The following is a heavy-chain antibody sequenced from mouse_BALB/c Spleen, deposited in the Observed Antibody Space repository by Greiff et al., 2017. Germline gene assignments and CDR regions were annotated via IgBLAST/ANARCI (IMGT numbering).Heavy chain of an antibody. J-gene: IGHJ3*01. CDR2: IDPANGNT. Sequence: VQLKQSGAELVKPGASVKLSCTASGFNIKDTYMHWVKQRPEQGLEWIGRIDPANGNTKYDPKFQGKATITADTSSNTAYLQLSSLTSEDTAVYYCARATATTWFAYWGQGTLVTVSA. D-gene: IGHD1-2*01. CDR3: ARATATTWFAY. V-gene: IGHV14-3*02. CDR1: GFNIKDTY.